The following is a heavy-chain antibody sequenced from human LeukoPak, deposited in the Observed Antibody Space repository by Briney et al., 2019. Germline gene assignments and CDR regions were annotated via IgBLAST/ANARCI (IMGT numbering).Heavy chain of an antibody. CDR1: GFTFSSYW. V-gene: IGHV3-7*01. CDR2: IKQDGSEK. J-gene: IGHJ4*02. CDR3: VPQALFDY. Sequence: GGSLRLSCGASGFTFSSYWMSWVRQAPGKGLEWVANIKQDGSEKYYVDSVKGRFTISRDSAKNSLYLQMNSLRAEDTAVYYCVPQALFDYWGQGTLVTVSS.